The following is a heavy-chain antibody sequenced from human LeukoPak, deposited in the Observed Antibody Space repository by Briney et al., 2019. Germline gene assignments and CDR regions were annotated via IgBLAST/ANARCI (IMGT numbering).Heavy chain of an antibody. CDR3: AHNYYGSGTMDV. CDR2: INPNSGGT. J-gene: IGHJ6*03. V-gene: IGHV1-2*02. Sequence: ASVKVSCKASGYTFTGYYMHWVRQAPGQGLEWMGWINPNSGGTNYAQKFQGRVTMTRDTSISTAYMELSRLRFDDTAVYYCAHNYYGSGTMDVWGKGTTVTISS. D-gene: IGHD3-10*01. CDR1: GYTFTGYY.